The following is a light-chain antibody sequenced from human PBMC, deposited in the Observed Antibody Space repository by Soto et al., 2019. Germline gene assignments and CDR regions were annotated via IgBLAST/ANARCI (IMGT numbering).Light chain of an antibody. J-gene: IGLJ1*01. CDR1: SSNIGNDY. CDR2: GDN. V-gene: IGLV1-51*01. CDR3: GTWDSSLSAGV. Sequence: QSVLTQPPSVSAAPGQNVTISCSGTSSNIGNDYVSWYQQFPGTAPKLLIYGDNKRPSGISDRFSGSESGTSATLGITGLQTGDEADFHCGTWDSSLSAGVFGTGTKLTVL.